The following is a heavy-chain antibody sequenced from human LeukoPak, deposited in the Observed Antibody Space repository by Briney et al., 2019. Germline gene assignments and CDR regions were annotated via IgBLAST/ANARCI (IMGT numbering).Heavy chain of an antibody. Sequence: SETLSLTCTVSGGSISSSIYYWGWIRQPPRKGLEWIGSIYYSGSTYYNPSLKSRVTISVDTSKNQFSLKLSSVTAADTAVYYCVRDPRPHHNWFDPWGQGTLVTVSS. CDR1: GGSISSSIYY. CDR3: VRDPRPHHNWFDP. V-gene: IGHV4-39*07. J-gene: IGHJ5*02. CDR2: IYYSGST.